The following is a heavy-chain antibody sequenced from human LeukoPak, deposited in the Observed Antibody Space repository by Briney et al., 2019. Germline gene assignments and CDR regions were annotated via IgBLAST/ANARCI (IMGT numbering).Heavy chain of an antibody. CDR1: GYTFTGYY. Sequence: GASVKVSCKASGYTFTGYYMHWVRQAPGQGLEWMGWINPNSGGTNYAQKFQGRVTMTRDTSISTAYMELSRLRSDDTAVYYCARDRRFVYYYGSGHHHYYMDVWGKGTTVTVSS. D-gene: IGHD3-10*01. J-gene: IGHJ6*03. V-gene: IGHV1-2*02. CDR3: ARDRRFVYYYGSGHHHYYMDV. CDR2: INPNSGGT.